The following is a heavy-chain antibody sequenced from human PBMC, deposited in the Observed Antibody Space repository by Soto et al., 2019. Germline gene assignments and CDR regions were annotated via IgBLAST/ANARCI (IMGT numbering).Heavy chain of an antibody. CDR2: IYSGGYT. Sequence: PGGSLRLSCAASGFDVSNTDMSWVRQAPGKGLEWVSVIYSGGYTNYADSVKGRFIVSRDSPKNTLYLQMDSLRAEDTAVYYCAREAIIVIPAPEYYFDYWGKGTLVTVSS. J-gene: IGHJ4*02. V-gene: IGHV3-66*01. D-gene: IGHD3-22*01. CDR1: GFDVSNTD. CDR3: AREAIIVIPAPEYYFDY.